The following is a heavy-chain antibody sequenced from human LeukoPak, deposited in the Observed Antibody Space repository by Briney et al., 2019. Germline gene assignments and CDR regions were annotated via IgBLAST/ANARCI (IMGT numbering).Heavy chain of an antibody. Sequence: GGSLRLSCAASGFTFSDYWMHWVRQGPGKGLVWVSRINGDGSSTNYADSVKGRFTISRDNAKNTLYLQMNSLRAEDTAVYYCARGGWALCWGQGTLVTVSS. CDR1: GFTFSDYW. CDR3: ARGGWALC. CDR2: INGDGSST. D-gene: IGHD1-26*01. J-gene: IGHJ4*02. V-gene: IGHV3-74*01.